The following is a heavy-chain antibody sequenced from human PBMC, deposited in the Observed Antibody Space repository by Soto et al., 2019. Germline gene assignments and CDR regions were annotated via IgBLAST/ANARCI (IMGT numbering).Heavy chain of an antibody. J-gene: IGHJ4*02. Sequence: QVQLVESGGGVVQPGRSLRLSCAASGFTFNSYGMHWVRQAPGKGLEWVAALSHDGSHKYYAESVKGRFTISRDSSQKTMSLQMNSLGVEDTAVYYCAKCLGYCSGGSCEVDFWGQGTLVTVSS. D-gene: IGHD2-15*01. V-gene: IGHV3-30*18. CDR3: AKCLGYCSGGSCEVDF. CDR1: GFTFNSYG. CDR2: LSHDGSHK.